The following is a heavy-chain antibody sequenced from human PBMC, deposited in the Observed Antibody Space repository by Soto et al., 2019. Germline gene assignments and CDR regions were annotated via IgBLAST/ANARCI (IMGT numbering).Heavy chain of an antibody. CDR3: ARADFPDIVVVPAAPDDY. CDR2: INAGNGNT. Sequence: ASVKVSCKASGYTFTSYAMHWVRQAPGQRLEWMGWINAGNGNTKYSQKFQGRVTITRDTSASTAYMELSSLRSEDTAVYYCARADFPDIVVVPAAPDDYWGQGTLVTVSS. CDR1: GYTFTSYA. J-gene: IGHJ4*02. V-gene: IGHV1-3*01. D-gene: IGHD2-2*01.